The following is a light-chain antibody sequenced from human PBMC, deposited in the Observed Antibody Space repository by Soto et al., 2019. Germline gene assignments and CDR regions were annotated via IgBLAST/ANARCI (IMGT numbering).Light chain of an antibody. Sequence: EIVMTQSPGTLSLSPGERATISCRASQVIGSRYLAWYHQKSGQAPRLLIYGASSRATGIPDRFSGSGSGTDFPLTISRVEPEDFGVYYCQQFGSSIPHTFGQGTKLEIK. CDR2: GAS. J-gene: IGKJ2*01. V-gene: IGKV3-20*01. CDR1: QVIGSRY. CDR3: QQFGSSIPHT.